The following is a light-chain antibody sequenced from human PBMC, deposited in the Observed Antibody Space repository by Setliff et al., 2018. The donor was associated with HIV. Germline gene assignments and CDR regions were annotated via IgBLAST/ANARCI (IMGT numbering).Light chain of an antibody. V-gene: IGLV2-14*01. J-gene: IGLJ1*01. Sequence: QSALTQPASVSGSPGQSITISCTGTGSDVGSYNYVSWYQQHPGKAPKLIIYEVRNRPSGISNRFSGSKSGNTASLTISGLQAKDEADYYCSSYAISNTLPFGTGTKVTVL. CDR1: GSDVGSYNY. CDR3: SSYAISNTLP. CDR2: EVR.